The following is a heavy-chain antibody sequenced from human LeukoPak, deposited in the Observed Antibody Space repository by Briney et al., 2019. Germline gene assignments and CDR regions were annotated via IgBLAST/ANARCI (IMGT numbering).Heavy chain of an antibody. D-gene: IGHD3-10*01. Sequence: GGSLRLSCAASAFTFSNYAMSWVRQAPGKGLEWVSAISSGTGARTYSAVSVKGRFTISRDNSKNTLFVQMNTVRADDTAVYYCAIGWGYCAAGTSYFDQWGQGTLVTVSS. J-gene: IGHJ4*02. CDR3: AIGWGYCAAGTSYFDQ. CDR2: ISSGTGART. CDR1: AFTFSNYA. V-gene: IGHV3-23*01.